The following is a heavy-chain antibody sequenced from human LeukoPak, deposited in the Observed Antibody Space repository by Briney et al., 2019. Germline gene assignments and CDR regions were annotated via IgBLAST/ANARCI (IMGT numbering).Heavy chain of an antibody. CDR3: VSSPRYYYDSSGYSFDY. D-gene: IGHD3-22*01. V-gene: IGHV4-4*07. CDR1: GGSISSYY. J-gene: IGHJ4*02. CDR2: IYTSGST. Sequence: TSETLSLTCTVSGGSISSYYWSWIRQPAGKGLEWIGRIYTSGSTNYNPSLKSRVTMSVDTSKNQFSLKLSSVTAADTAVYYCVSSPRYYYDSSGYSFDYWGQGTLVTVSS.